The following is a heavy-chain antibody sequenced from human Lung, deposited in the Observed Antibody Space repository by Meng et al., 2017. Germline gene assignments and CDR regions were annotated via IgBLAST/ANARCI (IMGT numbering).Heavy chain of an antibody. Sequence: QVQVVQSGAEVRNPGASVKVSCKTSGYTFIRHGITWVRQAPGQGLEWMGWISVLNGNTNYAEKFQGRVTMTTDTSTNTAYMELRSLTSDDTAVYYCARDLKPEGIATEYLDYWGQGTLVTVSS. J-gene: IGHJ4*02. D-gene: IGHD6-13*01. V-gene: IGHV1-18*01. CDR2: ISVLNGNT. CDR3: ARDLKPEGIATEYLDY. CDR1: GYTFIRHG.